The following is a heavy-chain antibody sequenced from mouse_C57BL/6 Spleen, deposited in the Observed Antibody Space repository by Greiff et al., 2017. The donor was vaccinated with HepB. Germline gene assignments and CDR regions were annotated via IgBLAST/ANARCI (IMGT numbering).Heavy chain of an antibody. CDR1: GFTFSSYG. Sequence: EVHLVESGGDLVKPGGSLKLSCAASGFTFSSYGMSWVRQTPDKRLEWVATISSGGSYTYYPDSVKGRFTISRDNAKNTLYLQMSSLKSEDTAMYYCARGGTTVVELYAMDYWGQGTSVTVSS. CDR2: ISSGGSYT. D-gene: IGHD1-1*01. CDR3: ARGGTTVVELYAMDY. V-gene: IGHV5-6*01. J-gene: IGHJ4*01.